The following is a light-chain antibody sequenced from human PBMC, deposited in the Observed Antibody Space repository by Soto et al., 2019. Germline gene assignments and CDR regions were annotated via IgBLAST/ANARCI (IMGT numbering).Light chain of an antibody. J-gene: IGKJ3*01. CDR3: QQYNNWPPFT. Sequence: EIVMTQSPATLSVSPGERVTLSCRASQSVSSSLAWYQQKPGQAPRLLIYGASTRATRLPARFSGSGSGTEFTLTISTLQSEDFAVYYFQQYNNWPPFTFGPGTKVDIK. CDR2: GAS. V-gene: IGKV3-15*01. CDR1: QSVSSS.